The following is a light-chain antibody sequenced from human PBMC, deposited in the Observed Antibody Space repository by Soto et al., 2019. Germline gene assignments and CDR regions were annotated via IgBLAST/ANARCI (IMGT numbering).Light chain of an antibody. CDR2: DAS. V-gene: IGKV3-11*01. J-gene: IGKJ5*01. CDR3: QQRSNWPVT. CDR1: QSVSSY. Sequence: EIVLTQSPVTLSLSPGERATLSCRASQSVSSYLAWYQQKPGQAPRLLIYDASHRATGFPARFSGSGSGTDFTLTISSLEPGDFAVYYCQQRSNWPVTFGQGTRLEIK.